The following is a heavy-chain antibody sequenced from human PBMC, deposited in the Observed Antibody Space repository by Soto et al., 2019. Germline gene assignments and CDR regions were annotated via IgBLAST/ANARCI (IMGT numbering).Heavy chain of an antibody. J-gene: IGHJ4*02. CDR1: GFTFNGAW. V-gene: IGHV3-15*07. Sequence: EVQLVESGGGLVEPGGSLRLSCAASGFTFNGAWMNWVRQAPGKGLEWLGRVKSKIDGGTIDYAAPVKGRLTISRDDSRNTVSLQLNSLRTEDSSMYYCSADLPDWGAYAFDYWGQGTLVTVSS. CDR2: VKSKIDGGTI. D-gene: IGHD3-16*01. CDR3: SADLPDWGAYAFDY.